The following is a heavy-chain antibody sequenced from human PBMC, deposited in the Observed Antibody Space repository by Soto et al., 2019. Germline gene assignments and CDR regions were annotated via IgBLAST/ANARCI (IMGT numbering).Heavy chain of an antibody. CDR3: ASAGIAASRGAFDV. J-gene: IGHJ3*01. CDR2: IIPIFGTT. CDR1: GGTFGSFP. Sequence: QVQLVQSGAEVKKPGSPVKVSCKASGGTFGSFPSNWWGRPPGQGLKWMGGIIPIFGTTNYPKKIQGRVTITADKSTTTAYMQLSSLRSEDTAVYYCASAGIAASRGAFDVWGPGTMVIVSS. V-gene: IGHV1-69*06. D-gene: IGHD6-13*01.